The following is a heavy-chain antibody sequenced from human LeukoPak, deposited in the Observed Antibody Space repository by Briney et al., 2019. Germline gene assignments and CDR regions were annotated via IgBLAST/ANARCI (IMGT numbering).Heavy chain of an antibody. V-gene: IGHV3-7*03. D-gene: IGHD1-26*01. CDR2: IKQDGSEK. Sequence: GGSLRLSCTASGLTLSNYWMIWVRQAPGKGLQWVAKIKQDGSEKYYVDSVKGRFTISRDNAENSLYLQMNSLRVEDTAVYYCAARSSGNPYFWGQGALVTVSS. CDR3: AARSSGNPYF. CDR1: GLTLSNYW. J-gene: IGHJ4*02.